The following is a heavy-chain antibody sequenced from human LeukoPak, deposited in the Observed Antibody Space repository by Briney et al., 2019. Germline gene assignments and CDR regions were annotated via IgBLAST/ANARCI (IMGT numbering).Heavy chain of an antibody. D-gene: IGHD2-15*01. Sequence: PGGSLRLSCAVSGFTVSSNYMSWVRQAPGKGLEWVSLIHSGGNTDYADSLKDRVTISRDNSKNMVNLQINSLRPEDTAVYYCARERRYCSGDNCYSGHDYWGQGTPVIVSS. CDR1: GFTVSSNY. CDR2: IHSGGNT. V-gene: IGHV3-53*01. J-gene: IGHJ4*02. CDR3: ARERRYCSGDNCYSGHDY.